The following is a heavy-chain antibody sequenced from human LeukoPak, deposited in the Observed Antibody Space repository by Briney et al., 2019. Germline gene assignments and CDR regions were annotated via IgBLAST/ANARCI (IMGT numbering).Heavy chain of an antibody. CDR2: ISSSSTTV. CDR3: ARDPREWGLPYFDC. CDR1: GFTFSRYT. Sequence: PGGSLRPACAAYGFTFSRYTMNWVRRAPGKGLEWISDISSSSTTVHYADSVKGRFTISRDNAKSSLYLQMNNLRAEDTAVYYCARDPREWGLPYFDCWGLGTLVTVSS. D-gene: IGHD1-26*01. V-gene: IGHV3-48*01. J-gene: IGHJ4*02.